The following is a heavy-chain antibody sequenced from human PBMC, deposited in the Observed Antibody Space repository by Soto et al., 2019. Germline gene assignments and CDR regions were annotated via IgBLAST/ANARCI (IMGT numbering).Heavy chain of an antibody. J-gene: IGHJ6*02. Sequence: PSETLSLTCTVSGGSISSSNYYWGWIRQPPGKGLEWIGSIYHSGSTYYNPSLKSRVTISVDTSKNQFSLKMSSVTAADTAVYYCARHVPYCSDTSHCAYGMDVWGQGTTVTVSS. CDR2: IYHSGST. D-gene: IGHD2-2*01. CDR3: ARHVPYCSDTSHCAYGMDV. CDR1: GGSISSSNYY. V-gene: IGHV4-39*01.